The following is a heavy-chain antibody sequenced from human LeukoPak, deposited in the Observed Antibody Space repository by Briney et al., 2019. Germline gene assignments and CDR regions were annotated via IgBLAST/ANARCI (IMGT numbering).Heavy chain of an antibody. J-gene: IGHJ4*02. Sequence: GGSLRLSCAASGFTFSNYAMTWVRQAPGKGLEWVSTISGSTISTYYADSVKGRFTVSRDNSNNTLYLQMNSLRAEDTAVYYCAKSPPVTAKGWYFDFWGQGTRVTVSS. CDR1: GFTFSNYA. D-gene: IGHD2-21*02. CDR3: AKSPPVTAKGWYFDF. V-gene: IGHV3-23*01. CDR2: ISGSTIST.